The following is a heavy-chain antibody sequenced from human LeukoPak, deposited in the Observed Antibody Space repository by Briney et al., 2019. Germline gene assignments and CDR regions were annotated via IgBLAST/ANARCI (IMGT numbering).Heavy chain of an antibody. J-gene: IGHJ4*02. Sequence: GRSLRLSCAASGFTFDDYAMHWVRQAPGKGLEWVSGITWNGATLAYADSVKGRFTISRDNAKNSLFLQMNSLRTEDTALYYCAKSGSGWFISFDSWGQGTLVSVSS. CDR3: AKSGSGWFISFDS. CDR2: ITWNGATL. V-gene: IGHV3-9*01. CDR1: GFTFDDYA. D-gene: IGHD6-19*01.